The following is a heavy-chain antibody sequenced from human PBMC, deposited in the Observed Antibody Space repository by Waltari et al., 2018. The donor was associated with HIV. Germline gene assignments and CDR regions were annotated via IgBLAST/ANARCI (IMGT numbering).Heavy chain of an antibody. Sequence: QVQLVQSGAEVKKPGASVKVSCQVSGYTLTDLSMHWVRQAPGQGLEWMGGFDPEDGETIYAQKFQGRVTMTEYTSTDTAYMELSSLRSEDTAVYYCATGYSNSAHGISGLYYWGQGTLVTVSS. V-gene: IGHV1-24*01. CDR1: GYTLTDLS. J-gene: IGHJ4*02. CDR3: ATGYSNSAHGISGLYY. CDR2: FDPEDGET. D-gene: IGHD4-4*01.